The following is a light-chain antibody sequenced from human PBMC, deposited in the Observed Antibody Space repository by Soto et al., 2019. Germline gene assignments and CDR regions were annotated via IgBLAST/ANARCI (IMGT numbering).Light chain of an antibody. CDR1: ERISSW. CDR3: EQYSAKWS. J-gene: IGKJ1*01. Sequence: DIQMTQSPSTLSASVGDRVTITCLASERISSWLAWFQQKPGKAPKLLIQKASILESGVPSRFSGSESGTEFTLTISSLQPDDFATYFCEQYSAKWSFGQGTKVEIK. CDR2: KAS. V-gene: IGKV1-5*03.